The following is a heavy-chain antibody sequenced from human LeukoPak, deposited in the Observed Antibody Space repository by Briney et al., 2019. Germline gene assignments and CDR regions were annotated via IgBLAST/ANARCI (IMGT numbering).Heavy chain of an antibody. V-gene: IGHV3-11*05. Sequence: GGSLRLFCAASGFMFSDYFMSWIRQAPGKELEWISYISSNSKYTKYADSVKGRFTISRDNAKKSLYLQMNSLRAEDTAVYYCARDNGNKYYFDYWGRGTLVTVSS. CDR2: ISSNSKYT. CDR3: ARDNGNKYYFDY. CDR1: GFMFSDYF. J-gene: IGHJ4*02. D-gene: IGHD2-8*01.